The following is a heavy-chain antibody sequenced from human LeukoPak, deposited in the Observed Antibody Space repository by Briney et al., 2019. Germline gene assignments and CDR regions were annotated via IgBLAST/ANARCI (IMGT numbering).Heavy chain of an antibody. V-gene: IGHV4-4*02. J-gene: IGHJ4*02. Sequence: SGTLSLTCAVSGGSISSNNWWRCVRQPPGKGLEWIGEIYHSGSTNYNPSLRSRVTISVDKSKNQFSLKLSSVTAADTAVYYCARASKSYGSGRNDYWGQGTLVTVSS. CDR3: ARASKSYGSGRNDY. D-gene: IGHD3-10*01. CDR1: GGSISSNNW. CDR2: IYHSGST.